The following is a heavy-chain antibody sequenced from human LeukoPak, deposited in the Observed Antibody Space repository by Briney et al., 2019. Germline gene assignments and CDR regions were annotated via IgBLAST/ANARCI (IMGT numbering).Heavy chain of an antibody. CDR1: GFTFSSYT. V-gene: IGHV3-21*01. J-gene: IGHJ6*04. D-gene: IGHD3-10*02. CDR3: AELGITMIGGV. Sequence: GGSLRLSCAASGFTFSSYTMNWVRQAPGKGLEWVSSITITSRYIYYADSVKGRFTISRDNAKNSLYLQMNSLGAEDTAVYYCAELGITMIGGVWGKGTTVTISS. CDR2: ITITSRYI.